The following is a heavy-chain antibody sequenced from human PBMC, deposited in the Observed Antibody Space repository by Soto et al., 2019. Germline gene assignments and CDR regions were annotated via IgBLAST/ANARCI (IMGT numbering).Heavy chain of an antibody. CDR1: GFTISTYW. V-gene: IGHV3-74*01. J-gene: IGHJ4*02. D-gene: IGHD2-21*02. CDR3: GRDSRGVVTAY. CDR2: IKGDGSIT. Sequence: EVQLVESGGGLVQPGGSLRLSCAASGFTISTYWMHWVRQAPGKGLEWVARIKGDGSITTYAGSMKGRFAISRDNAKNTLFLQMNSVRVEDTAVYYCGRDSRGVVTAYWGQGTLVTVSS.